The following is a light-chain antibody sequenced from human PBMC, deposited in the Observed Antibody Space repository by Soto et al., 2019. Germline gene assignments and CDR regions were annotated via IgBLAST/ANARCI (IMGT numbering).Light chain of an antibody. V-gene: IGKV1-5*03. CDR1: QSIGGW. CDR2: ATS. CDR3: QQYNTWWT. J-gene: IGKJ1*01. Sequence: DIQMTQSPSTLSASVGDRVTITCRASQSIGGWLAWYQQKAGKAPKVLIYATSTLQSGVPSRFSGGGSGTQFTLTISSLQPDDSATYYCQQYNTWWTFGQGTKVEVK.